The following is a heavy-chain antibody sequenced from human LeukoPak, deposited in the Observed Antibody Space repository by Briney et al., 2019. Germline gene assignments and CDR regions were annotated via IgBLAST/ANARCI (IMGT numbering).Heavy chain of an antibody. CDR1: GGSISSYY. J-gene: IGHJ5*02. Sequence: SETLSLTCTVSGGSISSYYWSWIRQPPGKGLEWIGYIYYSGSTNYNPSLKSRVTISVDTSKNQFSLKLSSVTAADTAVYYCARDPHTTVTTRYNWFDPWGQGTLVTVSS. CDR2: IYYSGST. D-gene: IGHD4-17*01. V-gene: IGHV4-59*01. CDR3: ARDPHTTVTTRYNWFDP.